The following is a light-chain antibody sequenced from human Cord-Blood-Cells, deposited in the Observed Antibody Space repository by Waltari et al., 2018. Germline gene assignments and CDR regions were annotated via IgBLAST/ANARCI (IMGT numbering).Light chain of an antibody. Sequence: QSALTQPASVSGSPGPSITIPCPGTSSDVGGYNYVSCYQQHPGKAPKLMIYDVSKRPSGVSNRFSGSKSGNTASLTISGLQAEDEADYYCSSYTSSSTFVFGGGTKLTVL. CDR2: DVS. V-gene: IGLV2-14*01. CDR3: SSYTSSSTFV. CDR1: SSDVGGYNY. J-gene: IGLJ2*01.